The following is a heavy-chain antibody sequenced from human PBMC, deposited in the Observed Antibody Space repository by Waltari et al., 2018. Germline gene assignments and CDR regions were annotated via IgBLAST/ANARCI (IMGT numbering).Heavy chain of an antibody. V-gene: IGHV4-34*01. Sequence: QVQLQQWGAGLLKPSETLSLTCAVYGGSFSGYYWSCRRQPPGKGLDWIGEINHSGSTNDNPSLKSRVTISVDTSKNQFSLKLSSVTAADTAVYYCARGLTRWGSNPDWGQGTLVTVSS. CDR3: ARGLTRWGSNPD. D-gene: IGHD2-8*02. CDR2: INHSGST. J-gene: IGHJ4*02. CDR1: GGSFSGYY.